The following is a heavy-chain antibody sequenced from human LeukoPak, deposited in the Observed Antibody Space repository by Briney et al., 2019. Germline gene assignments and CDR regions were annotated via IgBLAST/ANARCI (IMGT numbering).Heavy chain of an antibody. V-gene: IGHV6-1*01. CDR1: GDSVSSNSAA. CDR3: ARDAFGGSGSYAYYYYGMDV. CDR2: TYYRSKWYN. J-gene: IGHJ6*02. D-gene: IGHD3-10*01. Sequence: SQTLSLTCAISGDSVSSNSAAWHWIRQSPSRGLEWLGRTYYRSKWYNADAEAVKRRITINPDTSKNQFSLQLSSVTPEDTAVYYCARDAFGGSGSYAYYYYGMDVWGQGTTVTVSS.